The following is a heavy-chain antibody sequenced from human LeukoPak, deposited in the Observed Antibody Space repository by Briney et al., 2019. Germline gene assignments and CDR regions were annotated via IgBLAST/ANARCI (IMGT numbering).Heavy chain of an antibody. CDR3: VRDSKEGSTWQDWFDP. CDR1: GGSISSYY. CDR2: IYYSGST. Sequence: PSETLSLTCTVSGGSISSYYWSWIRQPPGKGLEWIGYIYYSGSTNYNPSLKSRVTISVDTSKNQFSLKLSSVTAADTAVYYCVRDSKEGSTWQDWFDPWGQGTLVTVSS. J-gene: IGHJ5*02. V-gene: IGHV4-59*01. D-gene: IGHD6-13*01.